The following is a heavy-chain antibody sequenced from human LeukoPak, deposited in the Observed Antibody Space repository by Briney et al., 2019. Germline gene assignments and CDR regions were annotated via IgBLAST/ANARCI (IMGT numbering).Heavy chain of an antibody. CDR3: ARYTSHWGDFDY. CDR1: GGSISSYY. J-gene: IGHJ4*02. D-gene: IGHD6-13*01. V-gene: IGHV4-59*01. Sequence: SETQSLTCTVSGGSISSYYWSWIRQPPGKGLEWIGYIYYSGSTNYNPSLKSRVTISVDTSKDQFSLKLSSVTAADTAVYYCARYTSHWGDFDYWGQGTLVTVSS. CDR2: IYYSGST.